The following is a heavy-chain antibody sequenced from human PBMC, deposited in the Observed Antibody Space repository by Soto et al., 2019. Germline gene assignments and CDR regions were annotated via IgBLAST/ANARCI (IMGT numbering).Heavy chain of an antibody. CDR2: IYYSGST. Sequence: PSETLSLTCTVSGGSISSSSYYWGWIRQPPGKGLEWIGSIYYSGSTYYNPSLKSRVTISVDTSKNQFSLKLSSVTAADTAVYYCARGLRGGPAALGPGGANFDYWGQGTLVTVSS. CDR1: GGSISSSSYY. D-gene: IGHD2-2*01. CDR3: ARGLRGGPAALGPGGANFDY. J-gene: IGHJ4*02. V-gene: IGHV4-39*07.